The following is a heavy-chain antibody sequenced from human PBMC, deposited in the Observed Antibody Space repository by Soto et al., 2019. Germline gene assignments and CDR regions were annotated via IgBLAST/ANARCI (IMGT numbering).Heavy chain of an antibody. CDR2: ILPIFGTP. CDR3: VTPAETLDTAMLKGLAH. D-gene: IGHD5-18*01. Sequence: QVQLVQSGTEVKKAGSSVKVSCKASGGTFSNSAIIWVRQAPGQGLEWMGGILPIFGTPKYAQNFQGRLTISADEFSNTAYMELNILRSEDTAVYYCVTPAETLDTAMLKGLAHWGQGSLVTVSS. CDR1: GGTFSNSA. J-gene: IGHJ4*02. V-gene: IGHV1-69*01.